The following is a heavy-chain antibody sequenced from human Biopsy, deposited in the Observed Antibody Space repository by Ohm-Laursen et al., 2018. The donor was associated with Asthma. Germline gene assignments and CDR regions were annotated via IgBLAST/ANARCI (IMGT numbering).Heavy chain of an antibody. V-gene: IGHV1-3*01. Sequence: ASVKVSCKASGYNFISFAIHWVRQAPGQRLEWMGWVNAGNGDTKYSQKFQGRVTITRDTSASTAYMELRSLRSEDTATYYCARTYYDFLTGQVKDVFGAWGQGTMVTVSS. CDR1: GYNFISFA. J-gene: IGHJ3*01. D-gene: IGHD3-9*01. CDR3: ARTYYDFLTGQVKDVFGA. CDR2: VNAGNGDT.